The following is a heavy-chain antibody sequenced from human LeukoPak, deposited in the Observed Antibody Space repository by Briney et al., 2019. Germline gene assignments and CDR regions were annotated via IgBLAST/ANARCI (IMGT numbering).Heavy chain of an antibody. CDR1: GGSFSGYY. CDR3: ARDIGCTNGVCGDY. J-gene: IGHJ4*02. V-gene: IGHV4-34*01. D-gene: IGHD2-8*01. CDR2: IYYSGST. Sequence: SETLSLTCAVYGGSFSGYYWSWIRQPPGKGLEWIGSIYYSGSTYYNPSLKSRVTISVDTSKNQFSLKLSSVTAADTAVYYCARDIGCTNGVCGDYWGQGTLVTVSS.